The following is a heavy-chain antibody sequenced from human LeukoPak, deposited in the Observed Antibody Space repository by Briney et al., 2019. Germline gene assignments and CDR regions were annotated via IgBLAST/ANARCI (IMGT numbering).Heavy chain of an antibody. Sequence: GGALRLSFAASVVTFSSDGMHWGRAAPGKGLEWGSFTRYDGSNKYYADSVKGRFTISRDNSKNTLYLEMNSLRAEDTAVYYCAKDSASVWPFFDPWGQGTLVTVSS. CDR3: AKDSASVWPFFDP. V-gene: IGHV3-30*02. CDR1: VVTFSSDG. D-gene: IGHD5/OR15-5a*01. CDR2: TRYDGSNK. J-gene: IGHJ5*02.